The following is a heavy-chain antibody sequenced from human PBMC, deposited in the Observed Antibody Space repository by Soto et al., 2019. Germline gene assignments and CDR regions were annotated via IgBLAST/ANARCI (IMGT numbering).Heavy chain of an antibody. V-gene: IGHV3-53*01. Sequence: PGGSLRLSCAASGFTVSSNYMSWVRQAPGKGLEWVSVIYSGGSTYYADSVKGRFTISRDNSKNTLYLQMNSLRAEDTAVYFCARDLRDEQPLVHFSFDYWGQGTLVTVSS. CDR3: ARDLRDEQPLVHFSFDY. CDR2: IYSGGST. D-gene: IGHD6-13*01. J-gene: IGHJ4*02. CDR1: GFTVSSNY.